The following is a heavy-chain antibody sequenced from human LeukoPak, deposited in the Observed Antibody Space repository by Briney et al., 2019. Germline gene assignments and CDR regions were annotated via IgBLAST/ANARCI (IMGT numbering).Heavy chain of an antibody. J-gene: IGHJ4*02. Sequence: ASVTVSCTASGYTFPSYFMHWVRQAPGQGLEWMGIINPTGGSTTYAQKFQGRVTMTRDTSTSTVYMELSSLRSEDTAVYYCAKGGISWNRDFDHWGQGTRVTVSS. CDR3: AKGGISWNRDFDH. CDR1: GYTFPSYF. V-gene: IGHV1-46*01. CDR2: INPTGGST. D-gene: IGHD6-13*01.